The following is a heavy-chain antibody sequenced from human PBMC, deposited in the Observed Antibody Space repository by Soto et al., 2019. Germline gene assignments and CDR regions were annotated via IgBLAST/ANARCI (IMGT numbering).Heavy chain of an antibody. D-gene: IGHD6-13*01. Sequence: GGSLRLSCAASGVTFSSYGMHWVRQAPGKGLEWVAVIWYDGSNKYYADSVKGRFTISRDNSKNTLYLQMNSLRAEDTAVYYCARDSAAYSSSWSEPDYWGQGTLVTVSS. CDR3: ARDSAAYSSSWSEPDY. CDR1: GVTFSSYG. V-gene: IGHV3-33*01. J-gene: IGHJ4*02. CDR2: IWYDGSNK.